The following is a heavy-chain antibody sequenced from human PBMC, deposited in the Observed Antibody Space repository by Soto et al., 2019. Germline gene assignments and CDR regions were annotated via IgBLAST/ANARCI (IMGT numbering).Heavy chain of an antibody. D-gene: IGHD1-26*01. CDR1: GFTFSSYS. CDR2: ISSSSSTI. Sequence: EVQLVESGGGLVQPGGSLRLSCAASGFTFSSYSMNWVRQAPGKWLEWVSYISSSSSTIYYADSVKGRFTISRDNAKNSLYLQMNSLRAEDTAVYYCAREGDTTVDYWGQGTLVTVSS. CDR3: AREGDTTVDY. V-gene: IGHV3-48*01. J-gene: IGHJ4*02.